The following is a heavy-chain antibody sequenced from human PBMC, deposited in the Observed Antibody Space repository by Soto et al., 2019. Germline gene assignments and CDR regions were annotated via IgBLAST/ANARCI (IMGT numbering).Heavy chain of an antibody. Sequence: SVKVSCKASGWAFNNYAIYWVRQAGGQGLEWLGTIVPVFPSVYYAPRFQGRLTITADGSTDTVYMMLTSLKSEDTAVYYCAREMPSTAAAYFYYGLNVWGQGAWVTVSS. CDR3: AREMPSTAAAYFYYGLNV. D-gene: IGHD6-13*01. CDR2: IVPVFPSV. J-gene: IGHJ6*02. V-gene: IGHV1-69*13. CDR1: GWAFNNYA.